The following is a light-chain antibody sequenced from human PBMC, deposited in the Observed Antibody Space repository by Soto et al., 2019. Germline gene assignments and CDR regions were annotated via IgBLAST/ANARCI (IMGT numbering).Light chain of an antibody. Sequence: NFMLTQPHSVSESPGKTVMISCTRSSVRIASNHVQWYQQRPGSSPTTVIYEDNQRPSGVPDRFSGSIDSSSNSASLTISGLETEDEADYFCQSYDATNRVFGGGTKLTVL. CDR3: QSYDATNRV. V-gene: IGLV6-57*01. J-gene: IGLJ3*02. CDR2: EDN. CDR1: SVRIASNH.